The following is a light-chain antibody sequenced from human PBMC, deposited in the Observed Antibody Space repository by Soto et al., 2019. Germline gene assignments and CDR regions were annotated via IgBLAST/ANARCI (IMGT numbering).Light chain of an antibody. J-gene: IGLJ3*02. V-gene: IGLV2-8*01. Sequence: QCALTQPPSASGSPGQSVTISCTGTSSDVGGYNFVSWYQQHPGKAPKLMIYEVTKRPSGVPDRFSGSKSGNTASLTVSGLQAEDEADYYCSSYAGSKNLVFGGGTKLTVL. CDR3: SSYAGSKNLV. CDR2: EVT. CDR1: SSDVGGYNF.